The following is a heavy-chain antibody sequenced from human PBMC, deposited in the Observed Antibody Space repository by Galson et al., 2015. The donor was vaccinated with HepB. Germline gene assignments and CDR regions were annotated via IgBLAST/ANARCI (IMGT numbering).Heavy chain of an antibody. CDR3: TRGQFFGELISTTFDR. Sequence: SLRLSCAASGFTFDDYATHWVRQAPGKGLEWVSGITWNSVKVGYADSVKGRFTISRDNAKNSLYLQMNSLRAEDTAVYYCTRGQFFGELISTTFDRWGHGTLVSVSS. V-gene: IGHV3-9*01. CDR2: ITWNSVKV. J-gene: IGHJ5*02. CDR1: GFTFDDYA. D-gene: IGHD3-10*01.